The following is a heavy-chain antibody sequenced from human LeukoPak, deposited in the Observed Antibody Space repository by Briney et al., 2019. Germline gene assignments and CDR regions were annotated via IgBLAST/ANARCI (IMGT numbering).Heavy chain of an antibody. CDR1: GYTFTGYY. J-gene: IGHJ4*02. CDR2: INPNSGGT. CDR3: ARDYSGSGRGRTEFDY. V-gene: IGHV1-2*02. Sequence: ASVKVPCKASGYTFTGYYMHWVRRAPGQGLEWMGWINPNSGGTNYAQKFQGRVTMTRDTSISTAYMELSRLTSDDTAVYYCARDYSGSGRGRTEFDYWGQGTLVTVSS. D-gene: IGHD3-10*01.